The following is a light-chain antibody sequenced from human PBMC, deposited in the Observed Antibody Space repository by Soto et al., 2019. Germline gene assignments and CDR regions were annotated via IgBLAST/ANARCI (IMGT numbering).Light chain of an antibody. CDR3: QQFYT. CDR2: KAS. Sequence: DIQMTQSPSTLSASVGDRVTITCRASQSISSWLAWYQQKPGKAPKLLIYKASSLESGVTSRFSGSGSGTEFTLTISSLQPDDFATYYCQQFYTFGQGTKLEIK. CDR1: QSISSW. J-gene: IGKJ2*01. V-gene: IGKV1-5*03.